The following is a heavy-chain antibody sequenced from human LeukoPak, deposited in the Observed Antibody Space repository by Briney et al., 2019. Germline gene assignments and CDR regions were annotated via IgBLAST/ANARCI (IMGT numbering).Heavy chain of an antibody. Sequence: SETLSLTCTVSGGSINSYYWNWIRQPPGKGLEWIGSIYYSGTTYYNPSLKSRVTISVDTSKNQFSLKLSSVTAADTAVYYCATTTIRLGYWGQGTLVTVSS. CDR3: ATTTIRLGY. CDR2: IYYSGTT. D-gene: IGHD1-26*01. CDR1: GGSINSYY. J-gene: IGHJ4*02. V-gene: IGHV4-59*12.